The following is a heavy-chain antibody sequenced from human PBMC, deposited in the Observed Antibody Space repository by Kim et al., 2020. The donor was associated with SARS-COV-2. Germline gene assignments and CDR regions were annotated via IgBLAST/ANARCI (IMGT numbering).Heavy chain of an antibody. D-gene: IGHD2-21*02. Sequence: SETLSLTCAVYGGSFSGYYWSWIRQPPGKGLEWIGEINHSGSTNYNPSLKSRVTISVDTSKNQFSLKLSSVTAADTAVYYCARGSPWVYGGNSRECAFDIWGQGTMVTVSS. J-gene: IGHJ3*02. CDR1: GGSFSGYY. V-gene: IGHV4-34*01. CDR3: ARGSPWVYGGNSRECAFDI. CDR2: INHSGST.